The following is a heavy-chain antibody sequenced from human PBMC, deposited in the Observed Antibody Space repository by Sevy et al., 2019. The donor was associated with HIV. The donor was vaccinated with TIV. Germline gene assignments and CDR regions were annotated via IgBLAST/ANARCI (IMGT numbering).Heavy chain of an antibody. J-gene: IGHJ3*02. CDR1: GGAISSYY. Sequence: SETLSLTCTVSGGAISSYYWSWIRQPPGKGLEWIGYIYYSGSTNYNPSLKSRVTISVDTSKNQFSLKLSSVTAADTAVYYCARVARGAFDIWGQRTMVTVSS. CDR3: ARVARGAFDI. V-gene: IGHV4-59*01. CDR2: IYYSGST.